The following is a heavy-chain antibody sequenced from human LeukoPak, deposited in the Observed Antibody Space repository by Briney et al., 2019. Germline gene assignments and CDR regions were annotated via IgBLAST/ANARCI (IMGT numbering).Heavy chain of an antibody. CDR1: GVSINSVSYY. D-gene: IGHD5-24*01. V-gene: IGHV4-61*02. CDR3: ARERSLSSDY. Sequence: SQTLSLTCTVSGVSINSVSYYWNWIRQPAGQGLEWIGRIYTSGSTNYNPSLNSRVTMSVDTSKNQFSLKLTSVTAADTAVYYCARERSLSSDYWGQGILVTVSP. CDR2: IYTSGST. J-gene: IGHJ4*02.